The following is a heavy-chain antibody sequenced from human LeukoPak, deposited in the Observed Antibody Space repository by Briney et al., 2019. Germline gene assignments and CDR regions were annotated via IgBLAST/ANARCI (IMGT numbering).Heavy chain of an antibody. V-gene: IGHV3-30*18. J-gene: IGHJ5*02. CDR3: AKSGSYDEWFDP. CDR1: GFTFSSYG. D-gene: IGHD1-26*01. Sequence: PGGSLRLSCAASGFTFSSYGMHWVRQAPDKGLEWVAVISYDGSNKYYADSVKGRFTISRDNSKNTLYLQMNSLRAEDTAVYYCAKSGSYDEWFDPWGQGTLVTVSS. CDR2: ISYDGSNK.